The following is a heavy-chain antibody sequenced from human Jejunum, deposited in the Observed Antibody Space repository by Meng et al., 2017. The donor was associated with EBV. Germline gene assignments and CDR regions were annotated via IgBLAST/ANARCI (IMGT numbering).Heavy chain of an antibody. CDR1: RGSFSGYY. D-gene: IGHD3-16*02. CDR3: ARVAFSYTTRSLDS. Sequence: VHLQQWGAGLLKPSETLSLTCAVYRGSFSGYYWSWIRQSPGKGLEWIGEINHSGSTNYNPSLRSRVTISVETSKNQFSLRLNSVTAADTAVYYCARVAFSYTTRSLDSWGQGTLVTVSS. J-gene: IGHJ4*02. CDR2: INHSGST. V-gene: IGHV4-34*02.